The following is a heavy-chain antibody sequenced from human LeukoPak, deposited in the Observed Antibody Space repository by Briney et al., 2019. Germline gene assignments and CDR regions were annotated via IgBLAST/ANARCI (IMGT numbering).Heavy chain of an antibody. CDR1: GGSISSYY. CDR2: IYYSGST. J-gene: IGHJ4*02. V-gene: IGHV4-59*05. CDR3: AAFGELPYFDY. Sequence: SSETLSLTCTVSGGSISSYYWSWIRQPPGKGLEWIGSIYYSGSTYYNPSLKSRVTISVDTSKNQFSLKLSSVTAADTAVYYCAAFGELPYFDYWGQGTLVTVSS. D-gene: IGHD1-26*01.